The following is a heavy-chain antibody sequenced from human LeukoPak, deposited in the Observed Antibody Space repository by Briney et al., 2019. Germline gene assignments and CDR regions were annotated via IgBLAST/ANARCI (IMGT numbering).Heavy chain of an antibody. CDR1: GGSISSYY. Sequence: SETLSLTCTVSGGSISSYYWSWIRQPPGKGLEWIGYIYCSGSTNYNPPLKSRVTISVDTSKNQFSLKLSSVTAADTAVYYCARILADGSGTYGMDVWGQGTTVTVSS. CDR2: IYCSGST. J-gene: IGHJ6*02. CDR3: ARILADGSGTYGMDV. D-gene: IGHD3-10*01. V-gene: IGHV4-59*08.